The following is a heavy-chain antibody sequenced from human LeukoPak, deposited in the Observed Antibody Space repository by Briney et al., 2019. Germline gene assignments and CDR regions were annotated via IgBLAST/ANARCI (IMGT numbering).Heavy chain of an antibody. CDR3: AKDHTAGLTTVTLGH. J-gene: IGHJ4*02. D-gene: IGHD4-17*01. Sequence: GGSLRLSCAASGFTFSSYAMSWVCQAPGKGLEWVSAISGSGGSTYYADSVKGRFTISRDNSKNTLYLQMNSLRAEDTAVYYCAKDHTAGLTTVTLGHWGQGTLVTVSS. CDR2: ISGSGGST. V-gene: IGHV3-23*01. CDR1: GFTFSSYA.